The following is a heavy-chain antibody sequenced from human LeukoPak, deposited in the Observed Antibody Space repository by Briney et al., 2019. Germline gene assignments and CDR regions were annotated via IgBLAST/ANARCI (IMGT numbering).Heavy chain of an antibody. Sequence: PSETLSLTCAVSGGSISSSNWWSWVRQPPGKGLEWIGEIYHSGSTNYNPSLKSRVTISVDTSKNQFSLKLSSVTAADTAVYYCARAPRYCSGGSCYFDYWGQGTLVTVSS. V-gene: IGHV4-4*02. D-gene: IGHD2-15*01. J-gene: IGHJ4*02. CDR3: ARAPRYCSGGSCYFDY. CDR2: IYHSGST. CDR1: GGSISSSNW.